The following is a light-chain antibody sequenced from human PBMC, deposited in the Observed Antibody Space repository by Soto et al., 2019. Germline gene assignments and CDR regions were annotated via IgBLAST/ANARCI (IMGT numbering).Light chain of an antibody. CDR3: SSYAGSNIVV. CDR2: EVS. CDR1: SSDVGGYNY. Sequence: QSVLTQPTSASGSPGQSVTISCTGTSSDVGGYNYVSWYQQHPGKAPKLMIYEVSKRPSGVPDRFSGSESGNTASLTVSGLQAEDEADYYCSSYAGSNIVVFGGGTKLTVL. V-gene: IGLV2-8*01. J-gene: IGLJ2*01.